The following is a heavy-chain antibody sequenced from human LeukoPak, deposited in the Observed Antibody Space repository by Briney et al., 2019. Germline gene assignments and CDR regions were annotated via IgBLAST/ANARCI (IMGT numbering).Heavy chain of an antibody. D-gene: IGHD3-22*01. CDR3: ARRYYYDTSGYYGSHDAFDI. CDR1: GYSFTSYW. Sequence: GESLKISCKGSGYSFTSYWIGWVRQMPGKGPEWMGIIYPGDSDTRYSPSFQGQVTISADKSISTAYVQCSSLRASDTAMYYCARRYYYDTSGYYGSHDAFDIWGQGTMVTVSS. V-gene: IGHV5-51*01. J-gene: IGHJ3*02. CDR2: IYPGDSDT.